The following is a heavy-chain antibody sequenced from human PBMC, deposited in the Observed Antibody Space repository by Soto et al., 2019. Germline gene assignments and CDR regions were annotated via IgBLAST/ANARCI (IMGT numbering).Heavy chain of an antibody. J-gene: IGHJ4*02. Sequence: GASVKVSCKVSGYTLTELSMHWVRQAPGKGLEWMGGFDPEDGETIYAQKFQGRVTMTEDTSTDTAYMELSSLRSEDTAVYYCATASRMTTVTTALRRDYFDYWGQGTLVTVSS. D-gene: IGHD4-17*01. CDR2: FDPEDGET. CDR3: ATASRMTTVTTALRRDYFDY. V-gene: IGHV1-24*01. CDR1: GYTLTELS.